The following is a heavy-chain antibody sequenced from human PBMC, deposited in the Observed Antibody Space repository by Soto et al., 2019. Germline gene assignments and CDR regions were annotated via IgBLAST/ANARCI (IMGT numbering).Heavy chain of an antibody. V-gene: IGHV3-30*03. CDR2: ISHDGKNK. CDR1: GFALSNAV. Sequence: QVQLVESGGGVVQPGMSLRLSCAASGFALSNAVMHWVRQTPGNGLEWVALISHDGKNKNYAESVKGRFTISKDDSDNFVCLEVDSLLSEDSALYYCARECHSSGDAGCFDIWGQGTLVTVS. CDR3: ARECHSSGDAGCFDI. D-gene: IGHD3-22*01. J-gene: IGHJ3*02.